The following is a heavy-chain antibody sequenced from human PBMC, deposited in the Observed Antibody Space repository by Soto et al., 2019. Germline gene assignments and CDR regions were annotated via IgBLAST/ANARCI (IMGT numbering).Heavy chain of an antibody. CDR3: AREGDCSSTSCYPNWFDP. CDR1: GFTFSDYY. V-gene: IGHV3-11*01. CDR2: ISSSGSTI. Sequence: QVQLVESGGGLVKPGGSLRLSCAASGFTFSDYYMSWIRQAPGKGLEWVSYISSSGSTIYYADSVKGRFTISRDNAKNSLYLQMNSLRTEDTAVYYCAREGDCSSTSCYPNWFDPWGQGTLVTVSS. D-gene: IGHD2-2*01. J-gene: IGHJ5*02.